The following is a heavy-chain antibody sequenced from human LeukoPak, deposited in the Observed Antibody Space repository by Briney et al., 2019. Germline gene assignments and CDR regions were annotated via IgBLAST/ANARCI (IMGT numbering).Heavy chain of an antibody. V-gene: IGHV3-20*04. CDR1: GLTFSKKA. D-gene: IGHD1-26*01. Sequence: GGSLRLSCAASGLTFSKKAMNWVRQAPGKGLEWVSGINWNGGSIGYGDSVKGRFTISRDNAKNSLYLQMNSLRAEDTALYYCARDRFSGSYVPWLPDYWGQGTLVTVSS. CDR3: ARDRFSGSYVPWLPDY. J-gene: IGHJ4*02. CDR2: INWNGGSI.